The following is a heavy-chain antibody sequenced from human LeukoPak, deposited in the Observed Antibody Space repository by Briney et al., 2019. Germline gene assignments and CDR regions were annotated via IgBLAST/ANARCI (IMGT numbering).Heavy chain of an antibody. Sequence: ASVEVSCKASGYTFTSYYMHWVRQAPGQGLEWMGIINPSCGSTSYAQKFQGRVTMTRDTSTSTVYMELSSLRSEDTAVYYCARRYSSGWLLDYWGQGTLVTVSS. J-gene: IGHJ4*02. V-gene: IGHV1-46*01. CDR3: ARRYSSGWLLDY. D-gene: IGHD6-19*01. CDR1: GYTFTSYY. CDR2: INPSCGST.